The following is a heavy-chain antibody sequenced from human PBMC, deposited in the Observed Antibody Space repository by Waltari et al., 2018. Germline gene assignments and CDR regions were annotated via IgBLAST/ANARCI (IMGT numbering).Heavy chain of an antibody. CDR2: IYYSGST. V-gene: IGHV4-59*11. D-gene: IGHD2-21*02. CDR1: GGSISSHY. CDR3: ARRGEVVTPLDAFDI. Sequence: QVQLQESGPGLVKPSETLSLTCTVSGGSISSHYWSWIRQPPGKGLEWIGYIYYSGSTNYNPSLKSRVTISVDTSKNQFSLKLSSVTAADTAVYYCARRGEVVTPLDAFDIWGQGTMVTVSS. J-gene: IGHJ3*02.